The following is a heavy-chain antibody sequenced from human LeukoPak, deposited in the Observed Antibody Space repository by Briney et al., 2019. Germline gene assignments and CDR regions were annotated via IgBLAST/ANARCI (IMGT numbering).Heavy chain of an antibody. CDR1: GFTFSSYW. CDR2: ISTDGSST. J-gene: IGHJ3*02. V-gene: IGHV3-74*01. Sequence: GGSLRLPCAASGFTFSSYWMHWVRQAPGKGLVWVSRISTDGSSTNSADSVKGRLTISRDNAKNTLYLQMNSLRAEDKAVYYCVREYSSSSGRAFDMWGQGTMVTVSP. D-gene: IGHD6-6*01. CDR3: VREYSSSSGRAFDM.